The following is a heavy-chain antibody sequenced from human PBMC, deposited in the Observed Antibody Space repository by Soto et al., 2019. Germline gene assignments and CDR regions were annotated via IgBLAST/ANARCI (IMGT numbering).Heavy chain of an antibody. V-gene: IGHV1-18*01. D-gene: IGHD3-16*01. J-gene: IGHJ4*02. CDR1: GYTFTSYG. CDR3: ARDWFGIDY. CDR2: INPYNGNT. Sequence: QVQLVQSGAEVKKPGASVKVSCKASGYTFTSYGISWVRQAPGQGLEWMGWINPYNGNTNYAQKLQGRVTMTRDTSANTAYTGLSSLRCEETDVYYCARDWFGIDYWGQGTLVTVSS.